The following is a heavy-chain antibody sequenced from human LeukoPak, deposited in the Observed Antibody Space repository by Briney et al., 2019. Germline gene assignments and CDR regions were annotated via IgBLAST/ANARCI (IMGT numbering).Heavy chain of an antibody. D-gene: IGHD4-17*01. CDR2: ISSSSSYI. CDR1: GFTFSSYS. J-gene: IGHJ4*02. Sequence: GGSLRLSCAASGFTFSSYSMNWVRQAPGKGLEWVSSISSSSSYIYYADSVKGRFTISRDNAKNSLYLQMNSLRAEDTAVYYCARDEVGRYGDYPHYWGQGTLVTVSS. CDR3: ARDEVGRYGDYPHY. V-gene: IGHV3-21*01.